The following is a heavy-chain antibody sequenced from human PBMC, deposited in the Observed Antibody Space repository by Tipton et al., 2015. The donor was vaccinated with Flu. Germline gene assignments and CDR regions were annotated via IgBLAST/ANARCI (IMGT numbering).Heavy chain of an antibody. V-gene: IGHV3-23*01. J-gene: IGHJ3*01. Sequence: SLRLSCAASGFTFTNNAMGWVRQAPGEGLEWVSAIGSDFNTHYADSVKGRFTISRDNAKNTLYLQMNSLRAEYTAVYYCAKDILRWAFDFWGQGTMVTVSS. CDR1: GFTFTNNA. D-gene: IGHD3-3*01. CDR3: AKDILRWAFDF. CDR2: IGSDFNT.